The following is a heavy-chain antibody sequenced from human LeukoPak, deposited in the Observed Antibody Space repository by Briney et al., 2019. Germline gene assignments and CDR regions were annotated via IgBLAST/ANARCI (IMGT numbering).Heavy chain of an antibody. D-gene: IGHD6-13*01. J-gene: IGHJ4*02. CDR1: GFTFGSYA. V-gene: IGHV3-23*01. CDR3: AKGMAAAGYGY. Sequence: GGSLRLSCAASGFTFGSYAMTWVRQAPGKGLEWVSAISGSGDSAYYADSVKGRFTISRDNSKNTLYLLMNSLRAEDTAIFYCAKGMAAAGYGYWGQGALVTVSS. CDR2: ISGSGDSA.